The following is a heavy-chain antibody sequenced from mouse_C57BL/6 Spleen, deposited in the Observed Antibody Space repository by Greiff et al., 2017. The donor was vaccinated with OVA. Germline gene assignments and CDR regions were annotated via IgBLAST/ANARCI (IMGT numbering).Heavy chain of an antibody. V-gene: IGHV1-82*01. CDR2: IYPGDGDT. J-gene: IGHJ2*01. CDR1: GYAFSSSW. Sequence: QVQLQQSGPELVKPGASVKISCKASGYAFSSSWMNWVKQRPGKGLEWIGRIYPGDGDTNYNGKFKGKATLTADKSSSTAYMQLSSLTSEDSAVYFCARSPFDHRGQGTTLTVSS. CDR3: ARSPFDH.